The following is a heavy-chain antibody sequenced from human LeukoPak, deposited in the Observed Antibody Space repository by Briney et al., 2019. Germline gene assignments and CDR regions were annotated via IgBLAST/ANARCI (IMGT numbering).Heavy chain of an antibody. CDR3: AREKLGINDY. V-gene: IGHV1-18*04. CDR1: GYTFTGYY. CDR2: ISAYNGNT. Sequence: GASVKVSCKASGYTFTGYYMHWVRQAPGQGLEWMGWISAYNGNTNYAQKLQGRVTMTTDTSTSTAYMELRSLRSDDTAVYYCAREKLGINDYWGQGTLVTVSS. J-gene: IGHJ4*02. D-gene: IGHD7-27*01.